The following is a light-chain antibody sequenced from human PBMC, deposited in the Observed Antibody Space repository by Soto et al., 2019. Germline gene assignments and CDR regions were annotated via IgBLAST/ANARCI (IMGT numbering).Light chain of an antibody. CDR3: CSYAGSSTFAYV. J-gene: IGLJ1*01. V-gene: IGLV2-23*03. CDR1: SSDVGSYNL. Sequence: QSALTQPASVSGSPGQSITISCTGTSSDVGSYNLVSWYQQHPGKAPKLMIYEGCKRPSGVSHRFSGSKSGNTASLTISGLQAEDEADYYCCSYAGSSTFAYVFGTGTKVTVL. CDR2: EGC.